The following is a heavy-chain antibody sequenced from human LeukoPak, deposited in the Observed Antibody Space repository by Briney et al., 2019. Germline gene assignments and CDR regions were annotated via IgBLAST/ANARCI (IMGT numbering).Heavy chain of an antibody. CDR2: IYYRGST. J-gene: IGHJ4*02. D-gene: IGHD6-13*01. V-gene: IGHV4-39*07. CDR1: GDSISSISYY. Sequence: SETLSLTCTVSGDSISSISYYWGWIRQPPGKGLEWVGHIYYRGSTFYNSSLKSRVTISVDTSKNQFSLKLSSVTAADTAVYYCARVVRVSAAAGPYYFDYWGQGTLVTVSS. CDR3: ARVVRVSAAAGPYYFDY.